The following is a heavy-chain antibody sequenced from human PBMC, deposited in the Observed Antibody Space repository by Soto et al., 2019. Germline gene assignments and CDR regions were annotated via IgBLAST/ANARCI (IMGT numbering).Heavy chain of an antibody. CDR1: GGTFSSYA. V-gene: IGHV1-69*13. Sequence: GAAVKVSCKASGGTFSSYAIRWVRQAPGQGLEWMGGIIPIFGTANYAQKFQGRVTITADESTSTAYMELSSLRSEDTAVYYCARVGAARTTDYWGQGTMVTVSS. J-gene: IGHJ4*02. CDR2: IIPIFGTA. CDR3: ARVGAARTTDY. D-gene: IGHD1-26*01.